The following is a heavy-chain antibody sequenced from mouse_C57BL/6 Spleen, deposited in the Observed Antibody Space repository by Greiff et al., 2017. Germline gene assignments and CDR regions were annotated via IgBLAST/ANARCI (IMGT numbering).Heavy chain of an antibody. CDR2: ISSGSSTI. V-gene: IGHV5-17*01. CDR1: GFTFSDYG. Sequence: DVQLVESGGGLVKPGGSLKLSCAASGFTFSDYGMHWVRQAPERGLEWVAYISSGSSTIYYADTVKGRYTIPRDNAKNTLFLQLTSLRSEDTAMYYCASSPTVVAPLDYWGQGTTLTVSS. J-gene: IGHJ2*01. D-gene: IGHD1-1*01. CDR3: ASSPTVVAPLDY.